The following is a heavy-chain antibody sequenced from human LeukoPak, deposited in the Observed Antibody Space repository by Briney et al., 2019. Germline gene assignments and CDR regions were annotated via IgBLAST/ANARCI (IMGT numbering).Heavy chain of an antibody. CDR1: GGSFSGYY. Sequence: SEALSLTCAVYGGSFSGYYWSWIRQPPGKGLEWIGEINHSGSTHYNPSLKSRVTISVDRSKNQFSLKLSSVTAADTAVYYCARASSDILTGYYEENWFDPWGQGTLVTVSS. CDR3: ARASSDILTGYYEENWFDP. V-gene: IGHV4-34*01. D-gene: IGHD3-9*01. CDR2: INHSGST. J-gene: IGHJ5*02.